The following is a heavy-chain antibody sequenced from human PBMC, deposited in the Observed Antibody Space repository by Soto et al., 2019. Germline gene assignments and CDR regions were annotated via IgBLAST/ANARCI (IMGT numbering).Heavy chain of an antibody. Sequence: QVQLVQSGAEVKKPGASVRVSCEASGYTFTSYGFNWVRQAPGQGLEWMGWISPNNGNTNYAQKFQGRVTMTTDTSTSTVYMELRSLRSDDTAVYYCARVESSWCLRNWGQGTLVTVSS. D-gene: IGHD6-13*01. V-gene: IGHV1-18*01. CDR3: ARVESSWCLRN. CDR1: GYTFTSYG. J-gene: IGHJ4*02. CDR2: ISPNNGNT.